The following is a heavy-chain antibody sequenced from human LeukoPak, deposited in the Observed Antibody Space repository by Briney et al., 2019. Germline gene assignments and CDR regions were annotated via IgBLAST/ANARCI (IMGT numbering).Heavy chain of an antibody. CDR2: ISGTGATT. CDR3: AKDQRFGDLDDY. J-gene: IGHJ4*02. Sequence: GWSLRLSCAGSGFTFYNYAMSWVRQAPGKGLEWVSSISGTGATTYYADSVKGRFAISRDNSKNTLYLQMSSLRAEDTALYYCAKDQRFGDLDDYRGQGTLVTVSS. D-gene: IGHD3-10*01. V-gene: IGHV3-23*01. CDR1: GFTFYNYA.